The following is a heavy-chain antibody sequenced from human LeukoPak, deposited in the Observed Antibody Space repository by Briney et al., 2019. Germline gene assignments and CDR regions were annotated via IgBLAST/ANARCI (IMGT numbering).Heavy chain of an antibody. J-gene: IGHJ5*02. D-gene: IGHD2-2*01. Sequence: ASVKVSCKASGYTFTGYYMHWVRQAPGRGLEWMGWINPNSGGTNYAQKFQGRVTMTRDTSISTAYMELSRLRSDDTAVYYCAREYRYCSSTSCFRNWFDPWGQGTLVTVSS. CDR2: INPNSGGT. CDR1: GYTFTGYY. V-gene: IGHV1-2*02. CDR3: AREYRYCSSTSCFRNWFDP.